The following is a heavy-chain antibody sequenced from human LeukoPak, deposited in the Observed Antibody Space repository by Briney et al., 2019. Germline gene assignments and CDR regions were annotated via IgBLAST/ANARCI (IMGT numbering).Heavy chain of an antibody. CDR1: GGSFSGYY. CDR2: INHSGST. Sequence: SETLSLTCAVYGGSFSGYYWSWIRQPPGKGLEWIGEINHSGSTNYNPSLKSRVTISVDTSKNQFSLKLSSVTAADTAVYYCARDRDSSSSYYYYGMDVWGQGTTVTVSS. CDR3: ARDRDSSSSYYYYGMDV. D-gene: IGHD6-13*01. J-gene: IGHJ6*02. V-gene: IGHV4-34*01.